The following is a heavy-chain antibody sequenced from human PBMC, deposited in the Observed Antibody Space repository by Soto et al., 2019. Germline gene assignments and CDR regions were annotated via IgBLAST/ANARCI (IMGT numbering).Heavy chain of an antibody. CDR2: STRDDDK. D-gene: IGHD5-12*01. V-gene: IGHV2-5*02. CDR3: AHVYGGYDNFDY. Sequence: LSTRDDDKRYSPSLKSRLTITKDTSKNQVVLTMTNMDPVDTATYYCAHVYGGYDNFDYWGQRTLVTVSS. J-gene: IGHJ4*02.